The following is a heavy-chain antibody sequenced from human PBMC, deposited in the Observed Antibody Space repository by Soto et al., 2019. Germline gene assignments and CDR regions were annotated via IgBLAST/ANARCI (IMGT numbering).Heavy chain of an antibody. CDR1: GFTFNTFA. J-gene: IGHJ4*02. Sequence: VQLVESGGGLVKPGGSLRLSCAASGFTFNTFAMSWVRQAPGRGLEWVSRINKSGGSRYYSDSVRGRFTVSRDNSKNTLFLQINSLRDEDTAIYYCAKGAEMPTIPFDYWGQGALVTVSS. D-gene: IGHD1-1*01. V-gene: IGHV3-23*04. CDR2: INKSGGSR. CDR3: AKGAEMPTIPFDY.